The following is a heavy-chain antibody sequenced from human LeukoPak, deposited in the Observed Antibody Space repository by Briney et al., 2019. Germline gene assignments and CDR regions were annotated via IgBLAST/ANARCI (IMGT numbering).Heavy chain of an antibody. D-gene: IGHD6-6*01. Sequence: SETLSLTCAVYGGSLSGYYWSWIRQPPGKGLEWIGYIYYSGSTNYNPSLKSRVTISVDTSKNQFSLKLSSVTAADTAVYYCARDPYGSSSADYWGQGTLVTVSS. V-gene: IGHV4-59*01. CDR1: GGSLSGYY. J-gene: IGHJ4*02. CDR3: ARDPYGSSSADY. CDR2: IYYSGST.